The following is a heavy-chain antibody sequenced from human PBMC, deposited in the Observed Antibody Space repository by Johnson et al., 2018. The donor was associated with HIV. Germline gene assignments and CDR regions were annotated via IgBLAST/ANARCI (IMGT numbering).Heavy chain of an antibody. J-gene: IGHJ3*02. V-gene: IGHV3-11*01. D-gene: IGHD1-26*01. CDR2: ISSSGSTI. Sequence: QVQLVESGGGVVQPGRSLRLSCAASGFTFSDYYMSWIRQAPGKGLEWVSYISSSGSTIYYADSVKGRFTISRDNVKNSLYLQMNSLRVEDAAVDYCVRGRDSSGDGGAFDIWGEGTVVTVSS. CDR3: VRGRDSSGDGGAFDI. CDR1: GFTFSDYY.